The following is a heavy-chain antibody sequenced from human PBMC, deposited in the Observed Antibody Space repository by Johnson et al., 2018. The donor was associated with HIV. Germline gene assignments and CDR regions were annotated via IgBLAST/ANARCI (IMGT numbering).Heavy chain of an antibody. D-gene: IGHD1-26*01. CDR1: GFTFSSYG. Sequence: QVQLVESGGDLVQPGGSLRLSCVASGFTFSSYGMHWVRQAPGKGLEWVAFIRYDGNNKYFADSVKGRFTISRDNSRYTLYLQMSSLRAEDTAVYYCARDGPRGSYGAFDIWGQGTMVTVSS. CDR3: ARDGPRGSYGAFDI. V-gene: IGHV3-30*02. J-gene: IGHJ3*02. CDR2: IRYDGNNK.